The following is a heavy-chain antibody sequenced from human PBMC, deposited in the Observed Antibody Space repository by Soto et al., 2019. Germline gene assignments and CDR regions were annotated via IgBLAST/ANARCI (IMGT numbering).Heavy chain of an antibody. J-gene: IGHJ4*02. CDR3: ARSGYCSGGSCHHLDY. CDR1: GYSFTTSW. CDR2: IDPSDSYT. Sequence: RGESLKISCKASGYSFTTSWISWVRQMPGKGLEWMGRIDPSDSYTDYRPSFQGHITISADKSITAAYLQWSSLKASDTAIYYCARSGYCSGGSCHHLDYWGQGTLVTVSS. V-gene: IGHV5-10-1*01. D-gene: IGHD2-15*01.